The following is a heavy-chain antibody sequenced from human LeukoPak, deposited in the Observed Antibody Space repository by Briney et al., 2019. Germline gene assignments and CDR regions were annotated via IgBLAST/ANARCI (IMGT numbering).Heavy chain of an antibody. CDR1: GFTFSSYG. CDR2: IPYDGSNK. J-gene: IGHJ6*02. V-gene: IGHV3-30*18. D-gene: IGHD6-13*01. Sequence: GRSLRLSCAASGFTFSSYGMHWVRQAPGKGLEWVAVIPYDGSNKYYADSVKGRFTISRDSSKNTLYLQMNSLRAEDTAVYYCAKDPGSSWYYYYGMDVWGQGTTVTVSS. CDR3: AKDPGSSWYYYYGMDV.